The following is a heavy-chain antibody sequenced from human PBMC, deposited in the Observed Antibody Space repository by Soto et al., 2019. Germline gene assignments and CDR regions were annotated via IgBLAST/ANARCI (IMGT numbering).Heavy chain of an antibody. CDR3: ARDYTSRIAGSGNGFEY. CDR1: GGSVSSGSYY. V-gene: IGHV4-61*01. D-gene: IGHD1-26*01. CDR2: IYYSGST. J-gene: IGHJ4*02. Sequence: QVQLQESGPGLVKPSETLSLTCTVSGGSVSSGSYYWTWTRHPPGKGLGWIGYIYYSGSTKYNPPLKSRVTISVDTSKNQFSLKLSSVTAADTAVYYCARDYTSRIAGSGNGFEYWGQGTLVTVSS.